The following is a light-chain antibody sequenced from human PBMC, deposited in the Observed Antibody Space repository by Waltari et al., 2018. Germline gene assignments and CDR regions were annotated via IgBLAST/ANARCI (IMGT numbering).Light chain of an antibody. CDR3: CSYAGSVV. CDR2: EGS. Sequence: SALTQPASVSGSPGQSITISCTGTSRDVGGYKLVSWYQQHPGKAPKLLIYEGSKRPSGVSNRFSGSKSGNTASLTISGLQAEDEADYYCCSYAGSVVFGGGTKLTVL. V-gene: IGLV2-23*01. J-gene: IGLJ2*01. CDR1: SRDVGGYKL.